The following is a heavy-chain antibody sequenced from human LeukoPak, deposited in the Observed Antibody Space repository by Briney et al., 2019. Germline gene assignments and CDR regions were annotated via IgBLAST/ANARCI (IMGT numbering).Heavy chain of an antibody. CDR1: GGSFSGYY. J-gene: IGHJ5*02. CDR3: ARAPWFGELYWFDP. Sequence: PSETLSLTCAVYGGSFSGYYWSWIRQPPGKGLEWIGEINHSGSTNYNPSLKSRVTISVDTSKNQFSLKLSSVTAADTAVYYCARAPWFGELYWFDPWGQGTLVTVSS. CDR2: INHSGST. V-gene: IGHV4-34*01. D-gene: IGHD3-10*01.